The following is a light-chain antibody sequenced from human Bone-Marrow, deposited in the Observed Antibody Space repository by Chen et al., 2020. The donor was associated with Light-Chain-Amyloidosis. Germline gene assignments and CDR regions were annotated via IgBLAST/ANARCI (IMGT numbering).Light chain of an antibody. CDR3: SSYTSTNTLV. CDR1: SSDVGGYNH. J-gene: IGLJ1*01. CDR2: EVT. Sequence: QSALTQPASVSGSPGQSITISCTGTSSDVGGYNHVSWYQQHPDKAPQLMIYEVTNRPSSVPDRFSGSKSDNPASLTISGLQTEDEADYFCSSYTSTNTLVFGSGTRVTVL. V-gene: IGLV2-14*01.